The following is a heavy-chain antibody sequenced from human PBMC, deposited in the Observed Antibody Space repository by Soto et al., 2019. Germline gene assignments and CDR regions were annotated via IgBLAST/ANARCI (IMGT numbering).Heavy chain of an antibody. V-gene: IGHV4-59*01. CDR3: ARGLVDTAMVRDTKCAIDY. J-gene: IGHJ4*02. CDR2: IYYSGST. Sequence: SETLSLTCTVSGGSISSYYWSWIRQPPGKGLEWIGYIYYSGSTNYNPSLKSRVTISVDTSKNQFSLKLSSVTAADTAVYYCARGLVDTAMVRDTKCAIDYWGQGTLVTVSS. CDR1: GGSISSYY. D-gene: IGHD5-18*01.